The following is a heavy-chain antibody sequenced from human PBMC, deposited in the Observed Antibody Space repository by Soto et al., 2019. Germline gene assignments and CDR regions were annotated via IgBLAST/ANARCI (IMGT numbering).Heavy chain of an antibody. CDR2: IYHSGST. J-gene: IGHJ4*02. V-gene: IGHV4-30-2*01. Sequence: SETLSLTCAVSGGSISSGGYSWSWIRQPPGKGLEWIGYIYHSGSTYYNPSLKSRVTISVDRSKNQFSLKLSSVTAADTAVYYCARVGGGVYATSPYYFDYWGQGTLVTVSS. CDR3: ARVGGGVYATSPYYFDY. CDR1: GGSISSGGYS. D-gene: IGHD1-26*01.